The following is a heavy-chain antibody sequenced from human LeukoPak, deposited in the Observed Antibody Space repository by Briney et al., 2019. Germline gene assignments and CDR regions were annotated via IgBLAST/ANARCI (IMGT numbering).Heavy chain of an antibody. CDR2: IYYSGST. CDR3: ARASNLLSGFDY. CDR1: GGSFSNLY. Sequence: SETLSLTCAVYGGSFSNLYWSWIRQPPGKGLEWIGYIYYSGSTYYNPSLKSRYTISLDTSKNQFSLKVNSVTAADTAVYYCARASNLLSGFDYWGQGTLVTVSS. J-gene: IGHJ4*02. D-gene: IGHD3-10*01. V-gene: IGHV4-30-4*08.